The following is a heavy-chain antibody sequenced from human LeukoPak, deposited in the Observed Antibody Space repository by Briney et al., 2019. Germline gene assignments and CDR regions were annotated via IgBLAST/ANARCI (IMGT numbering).Heavy chain of an antibody. CDR3: ARSGDTAMVTGHFDY. D-gene: IGHD5-18*01. Sequence: GGPLRLSCAASGFTFSSYSMNWVRQAPGKGLEWVSSISSSSSYTYYADSVKGRFTISRDNAKNSLYLQMNSLRAEDTAVYYCARSGDTAMVTGHFDYWGQGTLVTVSA. V-gene: IGHV3-21*01. CDR2: ISSSSSYT. J-gene: IGHJ4*02. CDR1: GFTFSSYS.